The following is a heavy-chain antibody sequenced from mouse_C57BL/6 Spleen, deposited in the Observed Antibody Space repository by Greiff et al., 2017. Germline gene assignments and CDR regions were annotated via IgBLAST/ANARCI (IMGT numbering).Heavy chain of an antibody. J-gene: IGHJ1*03. CDR2: ISSGSSTI. CDR3: ARASYYYGSSPWYFDV. V-gene: IGHV5-17*01. D-gene: IGHD1-1*01. CDR1: GFTFSDYG. Sequence: DVKLVESGGGLVKPGGSLKLSCAASGFTFSDYGMHWVRQAPEKGLEWVAYISSGSSTIYYADTVKGRFTISRDNAKNTLFLQMTSLRSEDTAMYYCARASYYYGSSPWYFDVWGTGTTVTVSS.